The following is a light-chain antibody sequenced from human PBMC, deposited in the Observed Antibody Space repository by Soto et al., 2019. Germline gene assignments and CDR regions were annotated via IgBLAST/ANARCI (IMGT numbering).Light chain of an antibody. CDR3: QQYGSSPPT. CDR2: GAS. V-gene: IGKV3-20*01. CDR1: QSVSSNY. Sequence: EIVLTQSPGTLSLSPGERATLSCRASQSVSSNYLAWYQRKPGQAPRLLIYGASSRAIDIPNRFSGSGSETDFTLTISRLEPEDIAVYYCQQYGSSPPTFGRGTKVEI. J-gene: IGKJ4*02.